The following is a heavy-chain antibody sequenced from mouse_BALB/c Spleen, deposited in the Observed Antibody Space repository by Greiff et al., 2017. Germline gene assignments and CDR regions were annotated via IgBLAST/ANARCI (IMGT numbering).Heavy chain of an antibody. J-gene: IGHJ4*01. Sequence: EVQVVESGGGLVQPGGSLKLSCAASGFTFSSYTMSWVRQTPEKRLEWVAYISNGGGSTYYPDTVKGRFTISRDNAKNTLYLQMSSLKSEDTAMYYCARQSNYDAMDYWGQGTSVTVSS. CDR2: ISNGGGST. D-gene: IGHD2-5*01. CDR1: GFTFSSYT. V-gene: IGHV5-12-2*01. CDR3: ARQSNYDAMDY.